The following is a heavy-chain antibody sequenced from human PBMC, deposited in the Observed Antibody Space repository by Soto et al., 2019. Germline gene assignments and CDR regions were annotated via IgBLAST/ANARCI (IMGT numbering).Heavy chain of an antibody. V-gene: IGHV4-34*01. D-gene: IGHD5-18*01. CDR3: ARGTVDTAMVSAYYFDY. Sequence: QVQLQQWGAGLLKPSETLSLTCAVYGGSFSGYYWSWIRQPPGKGLEWIGEINHSGSTNYNPSLRGRVTISVDASKNQFSLTLSSVPAADTAVYYCARGTVDTAMVSAYYFDYWGQGTLVTVSS. J-gene: IGHJ4*02. CDR2: INHSGST. CDR1: GGSFSGYY.